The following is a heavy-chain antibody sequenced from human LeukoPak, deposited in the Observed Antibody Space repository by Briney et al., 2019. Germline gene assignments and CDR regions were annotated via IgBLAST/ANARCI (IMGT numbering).Heavy chain of an antibody. Sequence: SETLSLTCTVSGGSISSYYWSWLRQPPGKGLEWIGYIYYIGTANYNSSLKSRVTISVDTSKNQFSLKLRSVTAADTAVYYCARMPSLISFDYWGQGTLVTVSS. V-gene: IGHV4-59*01. CDR2: IYYIGTA. CDR3: ARMPSLISFDY. CDR1: GGSISSYY. D-gene: IGHD2-2*01. J-gene: IGHJ4*02.